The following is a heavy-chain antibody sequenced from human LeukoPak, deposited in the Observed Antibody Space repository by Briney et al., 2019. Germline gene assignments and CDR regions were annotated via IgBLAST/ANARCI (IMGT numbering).Heavy chain of an antibody. CDR1: GGSISSYY. Sequence: KPSETLSLTCTVSGGSISSYYWSWIRQPAGKGLEWIGRIYTSGSTNYNPSLKSRVTMSVDTSKNQFSLKLSSVTAADTAVYYCAREGIAVAGQNWFDPWGQGTLVTVSS. CDR3: AREGIAVAGQNWFDP. V-gene: IGHV4-4*07. J-gene: IGHJ5*02. CDR2: IYTSGST. D-gene: IGHD6-19*01.